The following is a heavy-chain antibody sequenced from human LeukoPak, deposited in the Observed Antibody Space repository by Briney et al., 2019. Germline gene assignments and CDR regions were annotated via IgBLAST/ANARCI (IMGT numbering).Heavy chain of an antibody. J-gene: IGHJ4*02. Sequence: GGSLRLSCAASGFTFSSYAMHWVRQAPGKGLEWVTVISYDGINKYYADSVKGRFTISRDNSKNTVYLQMNSLRGEDTAVYYCARGRNVDTSMVNDYWGQGTLVTVSS. CDR1: GFTFSSYA. V-gene: IGHV3-30*04. CDR3: ARGRNVDTSMVNDY. CDR2: ISYDGINK. D-gene: IGHD5-18*01.